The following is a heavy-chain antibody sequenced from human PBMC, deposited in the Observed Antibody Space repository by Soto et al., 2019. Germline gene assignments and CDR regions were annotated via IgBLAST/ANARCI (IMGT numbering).Heavy chain of an antibody. V-gene: IGHV4-31*03. CDR2: IYDSGGT. Sequence: QVQLQESGPGLVKPSQTLSLTCTVSGGSISKSGYYWSWIRQHPGKGLEWIGYIYDSGGTYYNPSLNIRVTISIDTSKNQFSLKLSSVTAADTAVYYCATMTPGYLQTPVDYWGQGTLVTVSS. D-gene: IGHD3-16*02. CDR1: GGSISKSGYY. CDR3: ATMTPGYLQTPVDY. J-gene: IGHJ4*02.